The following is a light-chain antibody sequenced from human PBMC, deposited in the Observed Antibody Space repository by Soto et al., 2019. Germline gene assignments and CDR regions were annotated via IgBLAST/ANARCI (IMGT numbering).Light chain of an antibody. J-gene: IGLJ2*01. V-gene: IGLV1-40*01. CDR3: QSYDSNRSGRVV. CDR2: GNS. Sequence: QSVLTQPPSVSGAPGQRVTISCTGSSSNIGAGYDVHWYQQLPGTAPKLLIYGNSNRPSGVPDRFSGSKSGTSASLAITGLQAEDEADYCCQSYDSNRSGRVVFGGGTKLTVL. CDR1: SSNIGAGYD.